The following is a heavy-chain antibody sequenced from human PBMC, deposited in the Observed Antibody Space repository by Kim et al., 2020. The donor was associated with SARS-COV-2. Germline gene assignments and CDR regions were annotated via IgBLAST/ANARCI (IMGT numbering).Heavy chain of an antibody. CDR1: GMTFSSYG. CDR3: ARDRRHSKVVVTAIVSPYCDF. CDR2: ISPDGSIK. D-gene: IGHD2-21*02. Sequence: GGSLRLSCAASGMTFSSYGMHWVRQAPGKGLEWVAFISPDGSIKYYGESVKGRFTISRDNSKNPLLLQMNSLRAEDTAVYHCARDRRHSKVVVTAIVSPYCDFGGQGTLVTVSS. V-gene: IGHV3-33*05. J-gene: IGHJ4*02.